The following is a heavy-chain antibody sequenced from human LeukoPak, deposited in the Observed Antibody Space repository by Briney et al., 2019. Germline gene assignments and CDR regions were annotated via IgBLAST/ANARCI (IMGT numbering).Heavy chain of an antibody. J-gene: IGHJ4*02. CDR2: IRSKANNYAT. V-gene: IGHV3-73*01. D-gene: IGHD1-26*01. CDR1: GFTFSGSA. Sequence: PGGSLRLSCAASGFTFSGSAMHWVRQASGKGLEWVGRIRSKANNYATAYAASVKGRFTISRDDSKNTAYLQMDSLRAEDTAVYYCARDQGGATSYWGQGTLVTVSS. CDR3: ARDQGGATSY.